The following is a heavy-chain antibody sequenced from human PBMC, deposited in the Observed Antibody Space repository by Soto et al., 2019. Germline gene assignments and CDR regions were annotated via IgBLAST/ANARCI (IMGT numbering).Heavy chain of an antibody. CDR3: ARDRRCSGGSCFDY. D-gene: IGHD2-15*01. Sequence: EVQLVESGGGLVKPGGSLRLSCAASGFTFSSYSRNWVRQAPGKGLEWVSSISSSSSYIYYADSVKGRFTISRDKAKNSLNLQMNSLRAEDTTVYYCARDRRCSGGSCFDYWGQGTLVTVSS. V-gene: IGHV3-21*01. CDR2: ISSSSSYI. J-gene: IGHJ4*02. CDR1: GFTFSSYS.